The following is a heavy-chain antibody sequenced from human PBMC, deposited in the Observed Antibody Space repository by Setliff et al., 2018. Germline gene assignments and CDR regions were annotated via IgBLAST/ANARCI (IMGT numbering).Heavy chain of an antibody. CDR3: ARSFSRSEKFLLDY. J-gene: IGHJ4*02. D-gene: IGHD2-15*01. CDR1: GGSFSGYY. V-gene: IGHV4-34*12. CDR2: IIHSGNI. Sequence: PSETLSLTCAVYGGSFSGYYWSWIRQPPGKRLEWIGEIIHSGNINYNPSLKSRVTISMDTSKNQFSLKVNSVTAADTAVYYCARSFSRSEKFLLDYWGQGALVTVSS.